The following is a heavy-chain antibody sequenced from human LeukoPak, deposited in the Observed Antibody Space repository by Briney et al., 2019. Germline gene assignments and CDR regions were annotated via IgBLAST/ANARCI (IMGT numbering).Heavy chain of an antibody. J-gene: IGHJ4*02. CDR2: ISGSGGST. V-gene: IGHV3-23*01. CDR3: AKNSGYGSGSYLDY. Sequence: GGSLRLSYAASGFTFTSYAMSWVRQAPGKGLEWVSAISGSGGSTYYADSVKGRFTISRDNSKNTLYLQMNSLRAEDTAVYYCAKNSGYGSGSYLDYWGQGTLVTVSS. CDR1: GFTFTSYA. D-gene: IGHD3-10*01.